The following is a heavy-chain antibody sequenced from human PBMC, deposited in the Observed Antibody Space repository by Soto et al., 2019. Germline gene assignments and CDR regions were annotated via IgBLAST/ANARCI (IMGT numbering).Heavy chain of an antibody. D-gene: IGHD4-17*01. V-gene: IGHV1-69*08. Sequence: QVQLVQSGAEVKKPGSSVKVSCKASGGTFSSYTISWVRQAPGQGLEWMGRIIPILGIANYAQKFQGRVTITADKSTCTAYMELSSLRSEDTAVYYCAREDGDYVGDAFDIWGQGTMVTVSS. J-gene: IGHJ3*02. CDR3: AREDGDYVGDAFDI. CDR1: GGTFSSYT. CDR2: IIPILGIA.